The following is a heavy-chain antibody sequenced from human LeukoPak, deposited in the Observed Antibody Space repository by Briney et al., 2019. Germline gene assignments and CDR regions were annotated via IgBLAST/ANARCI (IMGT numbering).Heavy chain of an antibody. CDR1: GFTFSTYW. V-gene: IGHV3-7*01. J-gene: IGHJ4*02. CDR3: ARDLNWETY. D-gene: IGHD7-27*01. CDR2: IKPDGSQI. Sequence: GGSLRLSCAASGFTFSTYWVTWVRQAPGKGLEWVANIKPDGSQIYYVDSVKGRFTISRGNAKNSLYLQMNSLRAEDTAVYYCARDLNWETYWGQGTLVTVSS.